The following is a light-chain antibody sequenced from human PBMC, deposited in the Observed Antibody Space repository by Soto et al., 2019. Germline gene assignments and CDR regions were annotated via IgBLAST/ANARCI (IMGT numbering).Light chain of an antibody. CDR2: GAS. CDR1: QSVSSD. Sequence: EIVMTQSPATLSVSPGERVTLSCRASQSVSSDLAWYQYKPGQAPRLLIYGASTRSTGTAARFSGSGSGTEFSLSISSLQSEDFAVYYCLQYNDWPPKQDTVGQGTELEIK. CDR3: LQYNDWPPKQDT. V-gene: IGKV3-15*01. J-gene: IGKJ2*01.